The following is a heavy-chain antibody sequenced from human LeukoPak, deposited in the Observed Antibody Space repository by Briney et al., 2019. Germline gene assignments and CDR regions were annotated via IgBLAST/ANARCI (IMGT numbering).Heavy chain of an antibody. J-gene: IGHJ6*02. CDR1: GFTFSNYW. V-gene: IGHV3-74*01. D-gene: IGHD3-10*01. Sequence: GGSLRLSCAASGFTFSNYWMHWVRQAPGKGLVWVSRINGDGSSTTYADSVKGRFTISRDNAKNTLYLQMNGLRAEDTAVYYCARDLPLLWFGEKENYGMDVWGQGTTVTVSS. CDR3: ARDLPLLWFGEKENYGMDV. CDR2: INGDGSST.